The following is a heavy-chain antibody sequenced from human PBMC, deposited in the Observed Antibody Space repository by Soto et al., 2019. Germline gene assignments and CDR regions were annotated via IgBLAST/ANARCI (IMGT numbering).Heavy chain of an antibody. J-gene: IGHJ4*02. CDR1: GFNFSNYA. Sequence: PGGSLRLSCSASGFNFSNYAMSWVRQAPGKGLEWVSLISATGGGTYYAGSVKGRFTISRDNSRNTLYLQVHSLTAEDTAVYYCAKDRRAGGNSAFYFDFWGQGAQVTVSS. CDR2: ISATGGGT. D-gene: IGHD3-16*01. V-gene: IGHV3-23*01. CDR3: AKDRRAGGNSAFYFDF.